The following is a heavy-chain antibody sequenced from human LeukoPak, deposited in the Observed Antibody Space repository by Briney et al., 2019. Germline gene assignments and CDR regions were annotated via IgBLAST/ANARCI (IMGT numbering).Heavy chain of an antibody. V-gene: IGHV4-34*01. CDR2: INHSGST. D-gene: IGHD4-17*01. J-gene: IGHJ4*02. CDR3: ARARYGDYDNY. Sequence: SETLSLTCAVYGGSFSGYYWSWIRQPPGKGLEWIGEINHSGSTNYNPSLKSRVTISVDTSKNQFSLKLSSVTGADTAVYYCARARYGDYDNYWGQGTLVTVSS. CDR1: GGSFSGYY.